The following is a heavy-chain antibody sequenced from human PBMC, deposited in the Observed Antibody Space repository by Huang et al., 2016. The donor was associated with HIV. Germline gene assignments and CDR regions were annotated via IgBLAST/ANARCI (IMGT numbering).Heavy chain of an antibody. CDR3: SRVPRGLGDPNWFDP. CDR1: GFIFSDYA. J-gene: IGHJ5*02. CDR2: ISSDGRNN. Sequence: QVQLVESGGGVVQPGTSLRLSCVGSGFIFSDYALQWVRQAPGEGMQWVAGISSDGRNNNYAESVRGRFTVSRYNSKNTLLLQMSSLRPEDTAMYHCSRVPRGLGDPNWFDPWGHGTLVTVSS. D-gene: IGHD3-16*01. V-gene: IGHV3-30-3*01.